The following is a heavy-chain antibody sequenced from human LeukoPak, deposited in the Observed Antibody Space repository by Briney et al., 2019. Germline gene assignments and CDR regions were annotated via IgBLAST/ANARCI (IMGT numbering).Heavy chain of an antibody. Sequence: PGGSLRLSCAASGFTFSSYWMSWVRQAPGKGLEWVANIKQDGSEKYYVDSVKGRFTIYRDNAKNSLYLQMNSLRAEDTAVYYCAREARSYYDFWSGYYPLFDYWGQGTLVTVSS. V-gene: IGHV3-7*01. CDR3: AREARSYYDFWSGYYPLFDY. CDR1: GFTFSSYW. CDR2: IKQDGSEK. D-gene: IGHD3-3*01. J-gene: IGHJ4*02.